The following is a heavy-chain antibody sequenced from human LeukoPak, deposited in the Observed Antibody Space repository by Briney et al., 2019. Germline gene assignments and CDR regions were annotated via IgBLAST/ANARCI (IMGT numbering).Heavy chain of an antibody. V-gene: IGHV5-51*01. D-gene: IGHD3-10*01. CDR2: IYLDDSDT. J-gene: IGHJ4*02. CDR3: GSQLGAFGVLWFGETGAVDGPGYY. Sequence: GESPKISCHGSGYGFTSYCIGWVREMPGKGLEWMGIIYLDDSDTRYSPLFQGQVTISADKSISTAYLQWCGLTASDTALYYGGSQLGAFGVLWFGETGAVDGPGYYWGERTLVTVSS. CDR1: GYGFTSYC.